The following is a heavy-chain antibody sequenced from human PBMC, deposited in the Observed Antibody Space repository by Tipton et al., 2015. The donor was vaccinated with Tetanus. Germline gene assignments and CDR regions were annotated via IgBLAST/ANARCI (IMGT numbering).Heavy chain of an antibody. D-gene: IGHD3-16*01. J-gene: IGHJ5*02. CDR2: IYSSGTT. CDR3: ARALKQGANWFDP. V-gene: IGHV4-4*07. Sequence: TLSLTCTVSGGSLSTSHWAWIRQPAGKGLEWIGRIYSSGTTNYDPSLRGRVTMSIDTSKNRFSLKLDSVTAADTAIYYCARALKQGANWFDPWGQGTLVTVSS. CDR1: GGSLSTSH.